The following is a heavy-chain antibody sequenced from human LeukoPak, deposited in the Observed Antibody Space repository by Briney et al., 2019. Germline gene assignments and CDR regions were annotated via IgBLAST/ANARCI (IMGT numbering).Heavy chain of an antibody. CDR3: ARDSGSGNNDY. D-gene: IGHD1-26*01. J-gene: IGHJ4*02. CDR1: GGTFSSSA. Sequence: ASVKVSCKASGGTFSSSAISWVRQAPRQGLEWMGGIIPIFGTANYAQNMQGRLTITADESTSTAFMELSSLRSEDAAVYYCARDSGSGNNDYWGQGTLVTVSS. V-gene: IGHV1-69*13. CDR2: IIPIFGTA.